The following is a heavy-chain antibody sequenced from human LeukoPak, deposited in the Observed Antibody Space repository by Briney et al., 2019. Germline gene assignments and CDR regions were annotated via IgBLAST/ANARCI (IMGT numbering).Heavy chain of an antibody. CDR2: IIPIFGTA. CDR1: GYTFTSYA. J-gene: IGHJ3*02. V-gene: IGHV1-69*13. CDR3: ARDHCSSTSCYNAFDI. Sequence: SVKVSCKASGYTFTSYAISWVRQAPGQGLEWMGGIIPIFGTANYAQKFQGRVTITADESTSTAYMELSSLRSEDTAVYYCARDHCSSTSCYNAFDIWGQGTMVTVSS. D-gene: IGHD2-2*02.